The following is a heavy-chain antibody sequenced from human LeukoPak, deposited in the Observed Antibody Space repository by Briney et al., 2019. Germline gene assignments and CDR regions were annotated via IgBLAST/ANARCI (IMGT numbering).Heavy chain of an antibody. Sequence: SETLSLTCTVSGGSISSHYWSWIRQPPGKGLEWIGYVSYSGSTNYNPSLKSRVAISLDTSKNQFSLKLSSVTAADTAVYYRARGAVTFDPWGQGTLVTVSS. CDR1: GGSISSHY. CDR2: VSYSGST. D-gene: IGHD4-11*01. CDR3: ARGAVTFDP. V-gene: IGHV4-59*11. J-gene: IGHJ5*02.